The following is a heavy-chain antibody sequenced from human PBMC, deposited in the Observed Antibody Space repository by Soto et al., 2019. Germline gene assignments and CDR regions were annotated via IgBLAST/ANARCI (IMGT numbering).Heavy chain of an antibody. D-gene: IGHD6-6*01. CDR2: ISWNSGSI. J-gene: IGHJ6*02. CDR3: AKDIAARRVNYYYGMDV. Sequence: EVQLVESGGGLVQPGRSLRLSCAASGFTFDDYAMHWVRQAPGKGLEWVSGISWNSGSIGYADSVKGRFTISRDNAKNSLYLQMNSLRAEDTALYYCAKDIAARRVNYYYGMDVWGQGTTVTVSS. V-gene: IGHV3-9*01. CDR1: GFTFDDYA.